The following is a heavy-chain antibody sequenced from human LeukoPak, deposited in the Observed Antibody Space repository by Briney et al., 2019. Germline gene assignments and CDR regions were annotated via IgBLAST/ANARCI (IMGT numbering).Heavy chain of an antibody. CDR3: ARETGSPGAFDI. D-gene: IGHD1-26*01. V-gene: IGHV3-30-3*01. CDR1: GFTFSNHD. CDR2: ISTDGSYK. Sequence: GTSLGLSCAASGFTFSNHDLHWVRQAPGQGLEWKTGISTDGSYKSYAGPVKGRFTISRDNSKNTLYLQMNSLRAEDTAVYYCARETGSPGAFDIWGQGTMVTVSS. J-gene: IGHJ3*02.